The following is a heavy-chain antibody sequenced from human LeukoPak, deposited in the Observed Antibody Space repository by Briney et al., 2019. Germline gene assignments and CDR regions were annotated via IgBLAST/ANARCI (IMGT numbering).Heavy chain of an antibody. CDR3: ARAFSCSGGSCYFKSDYYGMDV. CDR2: IWYDGSNK. CDR1: GFTFSSYG. Sequence: PGGSLRPSCAASGFTFSSYGMHWVRQAPGKGLEWVAVIWYDGSNKYYADSVKGRFTISRDNSKNTLYLQMNSLRAEDTAVYYCARAFSCSGGSCYFKSDYYGMDVWGQGTTVTVSS. J-gene: IGHJ6*02. D-gene: IGHD2-15*01. V-gene: IGHV3-33*01.